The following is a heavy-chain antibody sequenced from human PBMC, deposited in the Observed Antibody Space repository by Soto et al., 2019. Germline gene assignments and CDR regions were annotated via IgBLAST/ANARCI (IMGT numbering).Heavy chain of an antibody. Sequence: ITLKESGPTLVKPTQTLTLTCTFSGFSLSTSGVGVGWIRQPPGKALEWLALIYWYDDKRYSPSLKSRLTITKDTSKNQVVLTMTNMDPVDTATYYCAHPNYYGSGSPSWFDPWGQGTLVTVSS. D-gene: IGHD3-10*01. J-gene: IGHJ5*02. CDR3: AHPNYYGSGSPSWFDP. CDR1: GFSLSTSGVG. V-gene: IGHV2-5*01. CDR2: IYWYDDK.